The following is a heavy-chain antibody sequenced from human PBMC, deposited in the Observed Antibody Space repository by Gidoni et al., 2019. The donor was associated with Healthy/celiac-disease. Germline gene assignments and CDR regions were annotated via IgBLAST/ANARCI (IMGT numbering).Heavy chain of an antibody. CDR2: IIPIFGTA. Sequence: QVQLVQSGAEVKKPGSSVKVSCKASGGTFSSYAISWVRQAPGQGLEWMGGIIPIFGTANYAQKFQGRVTITADESTSTAYMELSSLRSEDTAVYYCARDRPIAVAGDRLYYGMDVWGQGTTVTVSS. D-gene: IGHD6-19*01. CDR3: ARDRPIAVAGDRLYYGMDV. CDR1: GGTFSSYA. V-gene: IGHV1-69*01. J-gene: IGHJ6*02.